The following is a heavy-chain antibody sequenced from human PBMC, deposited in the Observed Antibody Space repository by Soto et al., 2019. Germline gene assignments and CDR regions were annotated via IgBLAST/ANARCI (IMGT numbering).Heavy chain of an antibody. CDR1: GFTFSSYA. CDR2: ISYDGSNK. J-gene: IGHJ6*02. D-gene: IGHD1-7*01. Sequence: GGSLRLSCAASGFTFSSYAMHWVRQAPGKGLEWVAVISYDGSNKYYADSVKGRFTISRDNSKNTLYLQMNSLRAEDTAVYYCARGIGGSELELRCYYYYGMDVWGQGTTVTVSS. CDR3: ARGIGGSELELRCYYYYGMDV. V-gene: IGHV3-30-3*01.